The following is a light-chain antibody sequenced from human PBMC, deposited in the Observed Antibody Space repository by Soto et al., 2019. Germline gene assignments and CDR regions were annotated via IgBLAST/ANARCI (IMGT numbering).Light chain of an antibody. CDR3: QQYYTTPLT. CDR2: WAS. CDR1: QSVLYSSNNKNY. Sequence: DIVMTQSPDSLAVSLGERATINCKSSQSVLYSSNNKNYLAWYQQKPGQPPKLLIYWASTRESGVPDRFSGSGSGTEFTLTISSLQADDVAVYYCQQYYTTPLTFGGRTKVEIK. J-gene: IGKJ4*01. V-gene: IGKV4-1*01.